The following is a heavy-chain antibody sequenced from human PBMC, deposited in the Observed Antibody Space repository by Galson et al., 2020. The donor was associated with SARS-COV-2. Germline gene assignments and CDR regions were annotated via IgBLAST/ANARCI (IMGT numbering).Heavy chain of an antibody. CDR2: ISYDGSNK. Sequence: GGSLRLSCAASGFTLSSYDMHWVRQAPGKGLEWVAVISYDGSNKYYADSVKGRFTISRDNSKNTLYLQMNSLRAEDTAVYYCARGGPSLPNWFDPWGQGTLVTVSS. CDR1: GFTLSSYD. J-gene: IGHJ5*02. V-gene: IGHV3-30*01. CDR3: ARGGPSLPNWFDP.